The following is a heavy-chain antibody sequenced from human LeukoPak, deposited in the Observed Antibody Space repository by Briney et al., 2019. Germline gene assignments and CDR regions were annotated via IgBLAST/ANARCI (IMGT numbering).Heavy chain of an antibody. D-gene: IGHD6-13*01. CDR1: GFTFTSSA. Sequence: GTSVKVSCKASGFTFTSSAMQWVRRARGQRLEWIGCIVVGSGNTNYAQKFQERVTITRDMSTSTAYMELSSLRSEDTAVYCCAAVGYSSSSWGQGTLVTVSS. CDR3: AAVGYSSSS. V-gene: IGHV1-58*02. J-gene: IGHJ5*02. CDR2: IVVGSGNT.